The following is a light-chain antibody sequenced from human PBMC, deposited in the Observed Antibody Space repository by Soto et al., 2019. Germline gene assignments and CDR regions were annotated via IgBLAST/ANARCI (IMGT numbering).Light chain of an antibody. CDR2: GNT. CDR3: ATWNDGVFV. J-gene: IGLJ1*01. CDR1: TSNIGRST. V-gene: IGLV1-44*01. Sequence: QSVLTQPPSASGTPGQRVTISCSGNTSNIGRSTVSWYQQFPGAAPKLLIYGNTQRPLGVPVRFSGSKSDTSASLAISGLQSEDGADYYCATWNDGVFVFGIGTKLTVL.